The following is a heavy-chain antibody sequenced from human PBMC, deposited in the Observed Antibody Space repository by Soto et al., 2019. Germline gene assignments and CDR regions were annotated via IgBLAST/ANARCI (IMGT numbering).Heavy chain of an antibody. CDR3: ARGDQGSYAFDI. D-gene: IGHD2-2*01. Sequence: SETLSLTCTVSGGSISSYYWSWIRQPPGKGLEWIGYIYYSGSTNYNPSLKSRVTISVDTSKNQFSLKLSSVTAADTAVYYCARGDQGSYAFDIWGQGTMVTVSS. CDR2: IYYSGST. J-gene: IGHJ3*02. V-gene: IGHV4-59*01. CDR1: GGSISSYY.